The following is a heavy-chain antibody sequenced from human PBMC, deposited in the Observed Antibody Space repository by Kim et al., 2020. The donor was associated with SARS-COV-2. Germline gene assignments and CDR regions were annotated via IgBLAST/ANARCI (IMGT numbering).Heavy chain of an antibody. CDR1: GFTISSYD. CDR2: ISGSGDRT. V-gene: IGHV3-23*01. Sequence: GGSLRLSCTVSGFTISSYDLTWVRQAPGKGLEWVSVISGSGDRTYYADSVKGRFTISRDNSKNTLYLQMSSRRAEDTAMYYCAKGNRPYHDGSTGRNFWGEGELVTVSS. D-gene: IGHD3-22*01. CDR3: AKGNRPYHDGSTGRNF. J-gene: IGHJ4*02.